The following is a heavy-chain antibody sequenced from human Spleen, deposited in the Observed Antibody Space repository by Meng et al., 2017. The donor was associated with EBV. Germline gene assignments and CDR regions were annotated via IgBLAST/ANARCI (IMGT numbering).Heavy chain of an antibody. CDR3: ARNLYSNSFFDY. D-gene: IGHD6-6*01. CDR1: GESASSGRYY. V-gene: IGHV4-61*01. J-gene: IGHJ4*02. Sequence: QVQLQESGPGLVKPSETLSLTCTVSGESASSGRYYWDWIRQSPGKGLEWIGYIYFTGATNYNPSLKSRVTISLDTSKNQFSLRLSSATAADTAVYYCARNLYSNSFFDYWGRGTLVTVSS. CDR2: IYFTGAT.